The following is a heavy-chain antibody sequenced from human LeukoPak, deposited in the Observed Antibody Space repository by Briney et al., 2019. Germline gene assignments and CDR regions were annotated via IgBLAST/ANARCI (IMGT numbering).Heavy chain of an antibody. CDR1: GFSVSNYY. J-gene: IGHJ4*02. Sequence: GGSLRLSCAASGFSVSNYYMSWVRQPPGKGLEWVSVMYTGGGRYYGDSVKGRFTISRDNSKNTVFLQMSSLRVEDTALYYCTRGQSYCGADCYSDWGQGTLVTVFS. V-gene: IGHV3-66*01. D-gene: IGHD2-21*02. CDR2: MYTGGGR. CDR3: TRGQSYCGADCYSD.